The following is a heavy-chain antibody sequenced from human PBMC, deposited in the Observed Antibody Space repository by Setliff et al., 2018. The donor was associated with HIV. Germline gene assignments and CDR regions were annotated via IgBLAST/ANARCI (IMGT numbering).Heavy chain of an antibody. CDR3: AKGRGGYPSDYFDY. CDR2: IKSKAGGETA. J-gene: IGHJ4*02. CDR1: GLTFSNAW. V-gene: IGHV3-15*01. D-gene: IGHD3-22*01. Sequence: GGSLRLSCAASGLTFSNAWMGWVRQAPGKGLEWVGRIKSKAGGETAAYAAPVIGRFTISRDDSRNTVFLQMNSLKTDDTAVYYCAKGRGGYPSDYFDYWGQGTLVTVSS.